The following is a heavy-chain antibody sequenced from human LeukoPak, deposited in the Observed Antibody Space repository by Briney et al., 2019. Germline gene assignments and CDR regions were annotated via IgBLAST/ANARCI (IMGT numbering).Heavy chain of an antibody. CDR3: TRGTTTGTADWFDL. J-gene: IGHJ5*02. CDR1: GFTLSSYW. V-gene: IGHV3-74*03. CDR2: INIEGSTT. D-gene: IGHD1-1*01. Sequence: GGSLRLSCAASGFTLSSYWMQLVRQAPGKGLVWVSRINIEGSTTEYADSVKGRFTISRDIALNTLYLQMNSLRVEDTALYYCTRGTTTGTADWFDLWGQGTLVTVSS.